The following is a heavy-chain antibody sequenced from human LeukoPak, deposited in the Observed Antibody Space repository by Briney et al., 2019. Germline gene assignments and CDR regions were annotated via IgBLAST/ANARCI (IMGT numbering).Heavy chain of an antibody. J-gene: IGHJ3*02. Sequence: ASVKVSCKVSGYTLTELSMHWVRQAPGKGLEWMGGFDPEDGETIYAQKFQGRVTMTEDTSTDTAYMELSSLRSEDTAVYYCATAQVVPAAFDIWGQGTMVTVSS. CDR3: ATAQVVPAAFDI. CDR2: FDPEDGET. D-gene: IGHD2-2*01. CDR1: GYTLTELS. V-gene: IGHV1-24*01.